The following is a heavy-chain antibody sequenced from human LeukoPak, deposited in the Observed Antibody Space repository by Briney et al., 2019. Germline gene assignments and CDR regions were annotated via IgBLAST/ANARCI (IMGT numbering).Heavy chain of an antibody. J-gene: IGHJ3*02. Sequence: GGSLRLSCAASGFTFSSYSMNWVRQAPGKGLEWVSSISSSSSYIYYADSVKGRFTISRDNAKNSLYLQMNSLRAEDTAVYYCARGFAYSSGWYPPEDAFDIWGQGTVVTVSS. CDR3: ARGFAYSSGWYPPEDAFDI. CDR2: ISSSSSYI. CDR1: GFTFSSYS. V-gene: IGHV3-21*01. D-gene: IGHD6-19*01.